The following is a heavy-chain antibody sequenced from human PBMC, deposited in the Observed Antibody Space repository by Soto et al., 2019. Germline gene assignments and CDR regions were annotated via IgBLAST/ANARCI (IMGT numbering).Heavy chain of an antibody. Sequence: SETLSLTCTVSGGSISSGGYYWSWIRQHPGKGLEWIGYIYYSGSTYYNPSLKSRVTISVDTSKNQFSPKLSSVTAADTAVYYCASVFSYGDRKKIDYWGQGTLVTVSS. D-gene: IGHD4-17*01. CDR2: IYYSGST. V-gene: IGHV4-31*03. CDR1: GGSISSGGYY. CDR3: ASVFSYGDRKKIDY. J-gene: IGHJ4*02.